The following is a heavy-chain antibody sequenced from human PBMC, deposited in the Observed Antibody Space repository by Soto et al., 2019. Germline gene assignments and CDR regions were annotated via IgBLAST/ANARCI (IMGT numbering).Heavy chain of an antibody. Sequence: EVQLVESGGGLIHPGGSLSLSCAASGFTVSSNYMSWVRQAPGKGLEWVSTIYSGGRTFYADSVKGRFTISRDSSKNTLYLEMNSLRAEDTAVYYCAREGAMATYFAYFQHWGQGTLVTVSS. V-gene: IGHV3-53*01. CDR2: IYSGGRT. J-gene: IGHJ1*01. CDR1: GFTVSSNY. D-gene: IGHD5-12*01. CDR3: AREGAMATYFAYFQH.